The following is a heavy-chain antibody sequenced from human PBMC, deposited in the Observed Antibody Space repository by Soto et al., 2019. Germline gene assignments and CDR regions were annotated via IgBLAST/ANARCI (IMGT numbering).Heavy chain of an antibody. CDR2: INHSGST. J-gene: IGHJ6*02. V-gene: IGHV4-34*01. D-gene: IGHD3-22*01. CDR3: ARYERYYYDRTLDYYYGMDV. Sequence: PSETLSLTCAVYGGSFSGYYWSWIRQPPGKGLEWIGEINHSGSTNHNPSLKSRVTISVDTSKNQFSLKLSSVTAADTAVYYCARYERYYYDRTLDYYYGMDVWGQGTTVTVSS. CDR1: GGSFSGYY.